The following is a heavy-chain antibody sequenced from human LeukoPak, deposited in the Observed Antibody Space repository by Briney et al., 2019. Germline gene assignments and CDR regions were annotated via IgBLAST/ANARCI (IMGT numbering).Heavy chain of an antibody. D-gene: IGHD5-12*01. V-gene: IGHV3-23*01. CDR2: ISGSGGST. CDR1: GFTFSSYA. CDR3: ARGLAYSGYDPDYDY. Sequence: GGSLRLSCAASGFTFSSYAMSWVRQAPGKGLEWVSAISGSGGSTYYADSVKGRFTISRDNSKNTLYLQMNSLRAEDTAVYYCARGLAYSGYDPDYDYWGQGTLVTVSS. J-gene: IGHJ4*02.